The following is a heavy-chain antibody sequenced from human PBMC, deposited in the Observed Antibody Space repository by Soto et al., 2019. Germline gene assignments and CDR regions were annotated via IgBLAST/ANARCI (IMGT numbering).Heavy chain of an antibody. V-gene: IGHV4-59*08. CDR1: GGSISSYY. D-gene: IGHD5-12*01. CDR3: ARRSVYDSVGWFDP. CDR2: IYYSGST. Sequence: QVQLQESGPGLVKPSETLSLTCTVSGGSISSYYWSWIRQPPGKGLEWIGYIYYSGSTNYNPSLKSRVTISVDTSKNQFSLKLSSVTAADTSVYYCARRSVYDSVGWFDPWGQGTLVTVSS. J-gene: IGHJ5*02.